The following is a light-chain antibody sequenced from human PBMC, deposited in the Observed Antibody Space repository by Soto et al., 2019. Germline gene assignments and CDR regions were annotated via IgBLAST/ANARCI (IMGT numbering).Light chain of an antibody. J-gene: IGKJ2*01. CDR3: QQRSNWTPGYT. CDR2: DAS. CDR1: KSVSSY. V-gene: IGKV3-11*01. Sequence: EIVLTQSPATLSLSPGETATLSCRASKSVSSYLAWYQQKPGQAPRLLIYDASNRATGIRARFSGSGSGTDFALTISSLELEDCADYYCQQRSNWTPGYTFGQGTKLEIK.